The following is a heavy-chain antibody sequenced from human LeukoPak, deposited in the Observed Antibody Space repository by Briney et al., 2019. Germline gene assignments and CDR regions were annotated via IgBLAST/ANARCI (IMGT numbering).Heavy chain of an antibody. D-gene: IGHD3-22*01. CDR2: IYYSGST. J-gene: IGHJ2*01. V-gene: IGHV4-39*01. Sequence: SETLSLTCTVSGGSISSSSYYWGGIRQPPGKGLEWIGRIYYSGSTYYNPSLKSRVTISVDTSRNQFSLKLSSVTAADTAVYYCARQLYYDSRGYYWYFDLWGRGTLVTVSS. CDR3: ARQLYYDSRGYYWYFDL. CDR1: GGSISSSSYY.